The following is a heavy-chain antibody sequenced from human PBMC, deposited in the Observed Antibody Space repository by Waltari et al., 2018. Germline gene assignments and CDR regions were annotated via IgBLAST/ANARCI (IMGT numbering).Heavy chain of an antibody. J-gene: IGHJ4*02. V-gene: IGHV1-2*06. Sequence: QVQLVQSGAEVKKPGASVKVSCEASGYSFPGYYIHWVRQAPGQGLEWMGRISPTTYSTDYAEKFQGRITLTTDTSINTAYMELTGLTSDDTAIFFCARVDHRATNYYYGFDHWGQGTLVIVSS. CDR2: ISPTTYST. D-gene: IGHD3-22*01. CDR3: ARVDHRATNYYYGFDH. CDR1: GYSFPGYY.